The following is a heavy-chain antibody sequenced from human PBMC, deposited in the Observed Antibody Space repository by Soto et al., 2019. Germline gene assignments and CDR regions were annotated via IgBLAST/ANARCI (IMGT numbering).Heavy chain of an antibody. J-gene: IGHJ5*02. D-gene: IGHD3-3*01. Sequence: QVQLVQSGAEVKKPGSSVKVSCKASGGTFSSYTISWVRQAPGQGLEWMGRIIPILGIANYAQKFQGRVTITADKSTSIAYMELSSLRSEDTAVYYCARALTIFGVVIDNNWFDPWGQGTLVTVSS. CDR3: ARALTIFGVVIDNNWFDP. V-gene: IGHV1-69*02. CDR2: IIPILGIA. CDR1: GGTFSSYT.